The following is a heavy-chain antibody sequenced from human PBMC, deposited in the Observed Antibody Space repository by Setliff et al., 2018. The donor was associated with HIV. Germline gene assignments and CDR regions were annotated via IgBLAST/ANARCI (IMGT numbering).Heavy chain of an antibody. CDR1: GYTFTSYY. J-gene: IGHJ3*01. CDR3: ARDQAYYYDDSGLNKGPFDAFDF. D-gene: IGHD3-22*01. V-gene: IGHV1-46*01. CDR2: INPSGGST. Sequence: ASVKVSCKASGYTFTSYYMHWVRQAPGQGLEWMGIINPSGGSTSYAQSVQGRVTMTRDTYTTAVYMDLISLRSDETAVYYCARDQAYYYDDSGLNKGPFDAFDFWGLGTMVTVSS.